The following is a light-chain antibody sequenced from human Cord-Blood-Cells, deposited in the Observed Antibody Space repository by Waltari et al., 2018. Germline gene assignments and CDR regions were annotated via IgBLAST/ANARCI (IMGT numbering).Light chain of an antibody. V-gene: IGLV2-23*01. CDR1: SSDVGRYNL. J-gene: IGLJ2*01. Sequence: QSALTQPAAVSGSPGQSITISCTGPSSDVGRYNLVSLYQQHPGKAPKLMMYAASKRSAGASHRVSGSKSGNTASLTISGLQAEDEADYYCCSYAGSSTLVFGGGTKLTVL. CDR2: AAS. CDR3: CSYAGSSTLV.